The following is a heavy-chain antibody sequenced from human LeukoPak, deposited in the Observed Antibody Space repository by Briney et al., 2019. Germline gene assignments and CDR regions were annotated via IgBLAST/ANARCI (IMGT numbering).Heavy chain of an antibody. CDR2: ISGSGGST. D-gene: IGHD4-17*01. Sequence: PGGSLRLSCAASGFTFSSYGMSWVRQAPGKGLEWVSAISGSGGSTYYADSVKGRFTISRDNGKNSLYLQMNSLRAEDTAVYYCARDRLHYGEYEKTFDYWGQGTLVTVSS. V-gene: IGHV3-23*01. CDR3: ARDRLHYGEYEKTFDY. J-gene: IGHJ4*02. CDR1: GFTFSSYG.